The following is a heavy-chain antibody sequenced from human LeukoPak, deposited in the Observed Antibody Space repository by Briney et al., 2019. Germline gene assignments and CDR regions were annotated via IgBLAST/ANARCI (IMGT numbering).Heavy chain of an antibody. J-gene: IGHJ2*01. CDR2: IWYDGSNK. CDR3: ARADRPNWYFDL. V-gene: IGHV3-33*01. Sequence: GGSLRLSCAASGFTFSSYGMHWVRQAPGKGLEWVAIIWYDGSNKYYADSVKGRFTISRDNSENTLYLQVNSLRAEDTAVYYCARADRPNWYFDLWGRGTLVTVSS. CDR1: GFTFSSYG.